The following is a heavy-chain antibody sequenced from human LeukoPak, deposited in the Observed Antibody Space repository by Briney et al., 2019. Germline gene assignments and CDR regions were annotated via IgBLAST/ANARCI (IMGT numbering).Heavy chain of an antibody. CDR2: MNPHSGDT. D-gene: IGHD2-15*01. CDR1: GYTFTSFD. CDR3: ARVQGIRFFDY. J-gene: IGHJ4*02. V-gene: IGHV1-8*01. Sequence: GASVKVSCKASGYTFTSFDFTWVRQAPGQGLEWMGWMNPHSGDTVYAQKCQGRVTMTSNASISTAYMELSSLKFEDTAMYYCARVQGIRFFDYWGQGTLVTVSS.